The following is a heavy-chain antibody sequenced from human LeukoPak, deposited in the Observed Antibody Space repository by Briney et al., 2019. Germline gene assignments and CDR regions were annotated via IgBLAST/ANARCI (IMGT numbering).Heavy chain of an antibody. CDR1: GGSFSDYY. CDR2: INHSGST. CDR3: ARRGAAALPY. D-gene: IGHD6-6*01. V-gene: IGHV4-34*01. J-gene: IGHJ4*02. Sequence: SETLSLTCDVYGGSFSDYYWSWIRQPPGKGLEWFGEINHSGSTNYNPSLKSRVTISVDTSKNQFSLKLSSVTAADTAVYYCARRGAAALPYWGQGTLVTVSS.